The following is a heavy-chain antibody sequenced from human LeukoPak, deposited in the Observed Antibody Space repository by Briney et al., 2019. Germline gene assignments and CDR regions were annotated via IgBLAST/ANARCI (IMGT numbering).Heavy chain of an antibody. Sequence: PGGSLRLSCAASGFTFSDYTMNWVRQAPGEGLEWISYIDISSSSTYYADSVKGRFTISRDNVKNSLYLQMSSLRAEDTALYYCARGPPLFDPWGQGTLVTVSS. J-gene: IGHJ5*02. CDR2: IDISSSST. V-gene: IGHV3-48*01. CDR1: GFTFSDYT. CDR3: ARGPPLFDP.